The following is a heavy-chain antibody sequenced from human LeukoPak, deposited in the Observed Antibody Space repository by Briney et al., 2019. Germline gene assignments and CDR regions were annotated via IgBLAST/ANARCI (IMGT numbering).Heavy chain of an antibody. CDR1: GFTFSGYA. J-gene: IGHJ3*02. CDR2: ISYDGIHK. Sequence: PGGSLRLSCSASGFTFSGYAMQWVRQTPAKGLQWLGVISYDGIHKYYADSVKGGFTISRDNSENTLYLQMNSLRSEDTAVYYCARDFYYGSIGSDTFDIWGQGTMVTVSS. V-gene: IGHV3-30-3*01. CDR3: ARDFYYGSIGSDTFDI. D-gene: IGHD3-22*01.